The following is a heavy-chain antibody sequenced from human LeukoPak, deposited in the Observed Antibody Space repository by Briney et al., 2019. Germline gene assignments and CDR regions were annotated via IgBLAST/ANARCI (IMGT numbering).Heavy chain of an antibody. V-gene: IGHV3-23*01. CDR1: GFTFSSYA. Sequence: GGSLRLSCAASGFTFSSYAMGWVRQAPGKGLEWVSAISGSGGSTYYADSVKGRFTISRDNSKNTLYLQMNSLRAEDTAVYYCAKVGYYDSSGSVDYWGQGTLVTVSS. CDR3: AKVGYYDSSGSVDY. D-gene: IGHD3-22*01. J-gene: IGHJ4*02. CDR2: ISGSGGST.